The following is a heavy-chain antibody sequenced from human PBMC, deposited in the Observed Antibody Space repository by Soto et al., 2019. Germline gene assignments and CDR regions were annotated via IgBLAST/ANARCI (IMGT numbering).Heavy chain of an antibody. CDR2: IYYSGST. J-gene: IGHJ4*02. Sequence: QVQLQESGPGLVKPSQTLSLTGTVSGGSISSGGYYWSWIRQHPGKALEWIGYIYYSGSTYYNPALKSRVTISVDTSKNQFSLKLSSVTAADTAVYYCARDSIDNTGCFDYWGQGTLVTVSS. V-gene: IGHV4-31*03. CDR3: ARDSIDNTGCFDY. D-gene: IGHD3-10*01. CDR1: GGSISSGGYY.